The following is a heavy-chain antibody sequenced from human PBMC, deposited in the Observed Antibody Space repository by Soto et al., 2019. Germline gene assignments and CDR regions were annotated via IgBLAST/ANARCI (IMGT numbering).Heavy chain of an antibody. D-gene: IGHD3-16*01. CDR3: WPHCQSDSCPGGMFGN. Sequence: EVQVLESGGGLEQPGGSLRLSCAASGFIFTNYAMTWVRQAPGKGLEWVSTITTNRDTHYAVSVKGRFTISRDNSMSNLYLQMDNLRVEDTAVYYCWPHCQSDSCPGGMFGNWGQGTLVTVSS. J-gene: IGHJ4*02. CDR1: GFIFTNYA. CDR2: ITTNRDT. V-gene: IGHV3-23*01.